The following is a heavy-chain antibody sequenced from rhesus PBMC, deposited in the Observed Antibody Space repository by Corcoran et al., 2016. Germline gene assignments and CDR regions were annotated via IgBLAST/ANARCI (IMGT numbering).Heavy chain of an antibody. CDR2: ITGSSRST. J-gene: IGHJ5-1*01. Sequence: QLQLQESGPGLVKPSETLSLTCAVSGGSISSNYWSWNRQPPGKGLEWIGRITGSSRSTDYNPSLRRRFTISTDTSKSQFSLKMISVTAADSALFYCARAPLRSLNRFDVWGPGVLVTVSS. V-gene: IGHV4-173*01. D-gene: IGHD4-23*01. CDR1: GGSISSNY. CDR3: ARAPLRSLNRFDV.